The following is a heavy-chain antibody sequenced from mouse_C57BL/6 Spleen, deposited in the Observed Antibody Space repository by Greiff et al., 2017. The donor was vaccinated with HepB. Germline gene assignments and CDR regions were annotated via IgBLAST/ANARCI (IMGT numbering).Heavy chain of an antibody. CDR1: GYTFTSYG. D-gene: IGHD1-1*01. V-gene: IGHV1-81*01. Sequence: QVQLQQSGAELARPGASVKLSCKASGYTFTSYGISWVKQRTGQGLEWIGEIYPRSGNTYYNEKFKGKATLTADKSSSTAYMELRSLTSEDSAVYFCARSGTTVVAENYYAPDYWGQGTSVTVSS. J-gene: IGHJ4*01. CDR3: ARSGTTVVAENYYAPDY. CDR2: IYPRSGNT.